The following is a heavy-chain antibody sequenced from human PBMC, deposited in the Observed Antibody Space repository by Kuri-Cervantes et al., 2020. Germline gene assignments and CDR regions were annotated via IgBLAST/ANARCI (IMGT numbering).Heavy chain of an antibody. V-gene: IGHV3-23*01. CDR2: ISGSGGST. CDR1: GFTFSSYA. J-gene: IGHJ4*02. D-gene: IGHD4-11*01. Sequence: GGSLRLSCAASGFTFSSYAMSWVRQVPGKGLECVSTISGSGGSTFYADSVKGRFTISRDNSKNTLYLQMNSLRAEDTAVYYCTTDLRTVTTLSNFDYWGQGTLVTVSS. CDR3: TTDLRTVTTLSNFDY.